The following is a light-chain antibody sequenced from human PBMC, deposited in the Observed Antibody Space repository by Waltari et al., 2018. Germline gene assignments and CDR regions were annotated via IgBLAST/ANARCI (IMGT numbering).Light chain of an antibody. CDR1: TSNIGSNT. V-gene: IGLV1-44*01. CDR2: SKN. CDR3: AAWDYSLNYV. Sequence: QSVLTQPPSASGTPGQRVTISCSGSTSNIGSNTVNWYQQFPGTAPTPLLYSKNQRPSGVPDRFSASKSGTSASLAISGLYYEDEADYYCAAWDYSLNYVFGSGTKVTVL. J-gene: IGLJ1*01.